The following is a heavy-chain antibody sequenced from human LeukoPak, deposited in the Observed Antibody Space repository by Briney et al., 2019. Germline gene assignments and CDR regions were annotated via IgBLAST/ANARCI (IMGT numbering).Heavy chain of an antibody. CDR1: GFTFSSYG. Sequence: GGSLRLSCAASGFTFSSYGMHWVRQAPGKGLEWVAVISYDGSNKYYADSVKGRFTISRDNSKNTLYLQMNSLRAEDTAVYYCATSYVGAKGLDYWGQGTLVTVSS. D-gene: IGHD3-10*02. V-gene: IGHV3-30*03. CDR2: ISYDGSNK. J-gene: IGHJ4*02. CDR3: ATSYVGAKGLDY.